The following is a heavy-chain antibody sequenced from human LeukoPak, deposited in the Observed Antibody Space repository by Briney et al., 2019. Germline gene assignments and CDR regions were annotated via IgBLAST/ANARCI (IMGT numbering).Heavy chain of an antibody. J-gene: IGHJ4*02. CDR1: GFTFSSYA. CDR3: AKIRSYDFWSGQDY. V-gene: IGHV3-23*01. D-gene: IGHD3-3*01. CDR2: ISGSGGST. Sequence: GGSLRLSCAASGFTFSSYAMSWVRQAPGKGLEWVSAISGSGGSTYYADSVKGRFTISRDNSKNTLYLQMNSLRAEDTAVYYCAKIRSYDFWSGQDYWGQGTLVTVSS.